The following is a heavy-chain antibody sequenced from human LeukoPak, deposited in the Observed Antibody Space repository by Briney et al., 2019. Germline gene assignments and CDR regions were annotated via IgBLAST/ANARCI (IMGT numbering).Heavy chain of an antibody. CDR2: INPNSGGT. Sequence: GASVKVSCKASGYTFTGYYMHWVRQAPGQGLEWMGWINPNSGGTNYAQKFQGRVTMTRDTSISTTYMELSGLRSDDTAVYYCARAPYGDYVLLDYWGQGTLVTVSS. J-gene: IGHJ4*02. V-gene: IGHV1-2*02. D-gene: IGHD4-17*01. CDR1: GYTFTGYY. CDR3: ARAPYGDYVLLDY.